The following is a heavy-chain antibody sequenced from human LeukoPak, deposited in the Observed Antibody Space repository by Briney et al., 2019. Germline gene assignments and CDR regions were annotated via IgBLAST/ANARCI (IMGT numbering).Heavy chain of an antibody. CDR3: ATRRGVTDTIYYFDY. Sequence: PGGSLRLSCVASGFTFSDYWMTWVRQAPGKGLEWVANIKKDGSEKNYVDSVKGRFTISRDNARNSLYLQMNSLRAEDTAVYYCATRRGVTDTIYYFDYWGQGTLVTVAS. V-gene: IGHV3-7*01. D-gene: IGHD5-24*01. CDR1: GFTFSDYW. J-gene: IGHJ4*02. CDR2: IKKDGSEK.